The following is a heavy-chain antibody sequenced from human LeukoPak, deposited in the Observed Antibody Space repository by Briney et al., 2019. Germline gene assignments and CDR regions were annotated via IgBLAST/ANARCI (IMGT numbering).Heavy chain of an antibody. CDR1: GYTFTSYG. J-gene: IGHJ4*02. Sequence: GASVKVSCKASGYTFTSYGISWVRQAPGQGLEWMGGIIPIFGTANYAQKFQGRVTITAGESTSTAYMELSSLRSEDAAVYYCARVSASSGYYRWGQGTLVTVSS. V-gene: IGHV1-69*13. D-gene: IGHD3-22*01. CDR3: ARVSASSGYYR. CDR2: IIPIFGTA.